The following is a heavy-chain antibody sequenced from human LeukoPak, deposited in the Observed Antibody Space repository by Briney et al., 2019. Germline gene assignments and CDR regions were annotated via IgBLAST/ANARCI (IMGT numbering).Heavy chain of an antibody. D-gene: IGHD5-12*01. CDR3: ARAGLDSGYVGDFDY. J-gene: IGHJ4*02. CDR2: INPSGGST. Sequence: ASVKVSCKASGYTFTSYYMHWVRQAPGQGLEWMGIINPSGGSTSYAQKFQGRVTMTRDTSTSTVYMELSSLRSENTAVYYCARAGLDSGYVGDFDYWGQGTLVTVSS. CDR1: GYTFTSYY. V-gene: IGHV1-46*01.